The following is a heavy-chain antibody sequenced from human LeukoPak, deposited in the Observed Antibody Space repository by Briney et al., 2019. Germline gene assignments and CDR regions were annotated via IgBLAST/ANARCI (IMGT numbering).Heavy chain of an antibody. D-gene: IGHD4-17*01. J-gene: IGHJ4*02. CDR3: ARVSTSVTSFFDH. CDR2: IYPGGIT. CDR1: GGSINSANW. Sequence: PSETLSLTCTVSGGSINSANWWTWVRQPPGKGLEWIGEIYPGGITTYNPSLKSRVTISIDKSKNYFSLTLTSVTAADTAVYYCARVSTSVTSFFDHWGQGTPVTVSS. V-gene: IGHV4-4*02.